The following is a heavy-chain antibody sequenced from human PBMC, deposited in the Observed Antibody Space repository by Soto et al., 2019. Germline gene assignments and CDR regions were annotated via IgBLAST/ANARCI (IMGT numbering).Heavy chain of an antibody. CDR1: GFTFSSYE. CDR3: ASTTTVTPYYFEY. J-gene: IGHJ4*02. CDR2: ISSSGITI. Sequence: GGSLRLSCAASGFTFSSYEMNWVRQAPGKGLEWVSYISSSGITIHYADSVKGRFTISRDNAKNSLYLQMNSLRAEDTAVYYCASTTTVTPYYFEYWGQGTLVTVS. D-gene: IGHD4-17*01. V-gene: IGHV3-48*03.